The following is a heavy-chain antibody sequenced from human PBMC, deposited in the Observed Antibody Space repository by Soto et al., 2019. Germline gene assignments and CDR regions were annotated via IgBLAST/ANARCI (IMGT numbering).Heavy chain of an antibody. CDR3: VRHSSNTLAACGPFGP. V-gene: IGHV5-10-1*01. CDR2: VAPRDSYT. J-gene: IGHJ5*02. CDR1: SYVVTSKE. D-gene: IGHD6-25*01. Sequence: GGSLLIACQGSSYVVTSKEISWEPQSHGEGLEWVGRVAPRDSYTDYNPSFRGHVIISVDRSVSTVYLEWSSLKASDSATYYGVRHSSNTLAACGPFGPWGQGTQVAVSS.